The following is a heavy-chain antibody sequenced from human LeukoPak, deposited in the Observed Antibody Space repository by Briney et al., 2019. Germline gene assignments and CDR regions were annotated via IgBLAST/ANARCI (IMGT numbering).Heavy chain of an antibody. CDR3: ARDPGLRYFDWSPSGFDY. V-gene: IGHV4-4*07. CDR1: GGSISSYY. CDR2: IFTSGST. J-gene: IGHJ4*02. D-gene: IGHD3-9*01. Sequence: SETLSLTCTVSGGSISSYYWTWIRQPAGKGLEWIGRIFTSGSTSYNPSLTSRVTMSVDTSKNQFSLTLTSVTAADTAVYYCARDPGLRYFDWSPSGFDYWGQGTLVTVSS.